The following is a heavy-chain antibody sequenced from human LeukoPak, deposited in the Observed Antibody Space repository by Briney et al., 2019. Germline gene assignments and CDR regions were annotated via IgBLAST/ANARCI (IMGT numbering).Heavy chain of an antibody. CDR1: GGSFSGYY. V-gene: IGHV4-34*01. CDR2: IYYSGST. Sequence: SETLSLTCAVYGGSFSGYYWSWIRQPPGKGLEWIGTIYYSGSTYYNPSLKSRVTISVDTSTNQFSLKLTSVTASDTAVYYCARGGDSYMDVWGKGTTVTVSS. J-gene: IGHJ6*03. CDR3: ARGGDSYMDV.